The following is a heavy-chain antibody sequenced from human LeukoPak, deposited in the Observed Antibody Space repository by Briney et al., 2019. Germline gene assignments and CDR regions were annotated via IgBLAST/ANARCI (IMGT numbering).Heavy chain of an antibody. CDR1: GFTFSSYG. CDR2: ISYDGSNK. Sequence: GGSLRLSCAASGFTFSSYGMHWVRQAPGKGLEWVAVISYDGSNKYYVDSVKGRFTISRDNSKNTLYLQMNSLRAEDTAVYYCAKDLGLYSGYDQVGSDYYYYGMDVWGQGTTVTVSS. V-gene: IGHV3-30*18. CDR3: AKDLGLYSGYDQVGSDYYYYGMDV. J-gene: IGHJ6*02. D-gene: IGHD5-12*01.